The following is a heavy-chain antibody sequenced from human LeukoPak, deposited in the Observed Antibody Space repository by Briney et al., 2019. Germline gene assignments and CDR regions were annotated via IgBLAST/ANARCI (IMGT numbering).Heavy chain of an antibody. Sequence: GSSVKVSCKASGGTFSSYGISWVRQAPGQGLEWMGWISAYNGNTNYAQKLQGRVTMTTDTSTSTAYMELRSLRSDDTAVYYCARDHVDIVATMNWYFDLWGRGTLVTVSS. J-gene: IGHJ2*01. D-gene: IGHD5-12*01. CDR2: ISAYNGNT. CDR1: GGTFSSYG. V-gene: IGHV1-18*01. CDR3: ARDHVDIVATMNWYFDL.